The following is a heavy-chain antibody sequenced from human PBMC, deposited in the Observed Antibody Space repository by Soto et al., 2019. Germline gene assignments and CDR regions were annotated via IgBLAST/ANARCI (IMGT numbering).Heavy chain of an antibody. D-gene: IGHD2-21*02. CDR3: ARDGDRGGDVDLGWFDP. Sequence: SETLSLTCTVSGGSISSGGYYWSWIRQHPGKGLEWIGYIYYSGSTYYNPSLKSRVTISVDTSKNQFSLKLSSVTAADTAVYYCARDGDRGGDVDLGWFDPWGQGTLVTVSS. J-gene: IGHJ5*02. CDR1: GGSISSGGYY. CDR2: IYYSGST. V-gene: IGHV4-31*03.